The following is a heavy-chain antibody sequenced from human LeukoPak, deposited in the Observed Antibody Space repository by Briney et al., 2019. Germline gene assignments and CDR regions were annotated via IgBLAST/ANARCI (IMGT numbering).Heavy chain of an antibody. CDR1: GGSISSYY. J-gene: IGHJ4*02. Sequence: PSETLSLTCTVSGGSISSYYWSWIRQPPGKGLEWIGYIYYSGSTNYNPSLKSRVTISVDTSKNQFSLKLSSVTAADTAVYYCARQQLLWFGELLSPFDYWGQGTLVTVSS. CDR3: ARQQLLWFGELLSPFDY. D-gene: IGHD3-10*01. V-gene: IGHV4-59*08. CDR2: IYYSGST.